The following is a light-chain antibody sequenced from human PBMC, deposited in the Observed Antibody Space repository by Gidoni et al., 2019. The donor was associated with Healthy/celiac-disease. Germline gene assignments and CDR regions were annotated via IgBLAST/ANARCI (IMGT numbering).Light chain of an antibody. CDR3: QQYDNLLVT. CDR2: DAS. CDR1: QDISTD. Sequence: DIQITSSPSSLSASVGDRVTIPCQEIQDISTDLNWYEQKPGKAPKLLIYDASNLETGVPSRFSGSGSGTDFTFTISSLQPEDIATYYCQQYDNLLVTFGQGTKLEIK. J-gene: IGKJ2*01. V-gene: IGKV1-33*01.